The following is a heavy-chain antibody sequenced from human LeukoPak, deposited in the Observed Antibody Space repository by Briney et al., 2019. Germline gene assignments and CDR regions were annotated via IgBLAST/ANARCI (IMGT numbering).Heavy chain of an antibody. CDR3: VRDRQHCSGGNCYSEDLPDS. Sequence: SETLSLTCTVSSGSISSNNHYWGWIRQPQGKRLEWIGSIDYSGNTDYNPSLRSRVTISVDPSKKQFSLNLNSVTAADTAVYFCVRDRQHCSGGNCYSEDLPDSWGQGIVVAVSS. J-gene: IGHJ4*02. CDR1: SGSISSNNHY. D-gene: IGHD2-15*01. V-gene: IGHV4-39*07. CDR2: IDYSGNT.